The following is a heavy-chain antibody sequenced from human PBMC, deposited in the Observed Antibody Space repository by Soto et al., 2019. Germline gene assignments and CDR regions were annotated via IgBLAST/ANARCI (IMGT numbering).Heavy chain of an antibody. D-gene: IGHD3-16*02. CDR3: SHLTTRYRSSHVSFDP. Sequence: GSGPTLVNHTQGLSLTGTFSRFSLSTSGVAVGWIRQPPGKTLKWLALSYWNDDKRYSPSLKSRLTITKDTSKNQVVLTMTNMDPVDTATYSCSHLTTRYRSSHVSFDPWGQGPLVTVSS. V-gene: IGHV2-5*01. CDR1: RFSLSTSGVA. J-gene: IGHJ5*02. CDR2: SYWNDDK.